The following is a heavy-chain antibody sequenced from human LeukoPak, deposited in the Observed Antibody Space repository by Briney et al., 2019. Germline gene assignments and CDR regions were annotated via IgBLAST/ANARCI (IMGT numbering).Heavy chain of an antibody. D-gene: IGHD2-21*02. CDR2: ISSSSSYI. CDR1: GFTFSSYS. J-gene: IGHJ4*02. CDR3: ASCGGDCYSPLDY. V-gene: IGHV3-21*01. Sequence: GGSLRLSCAASGFTFSSYSMNWVRQAPGKGLEWVSSISSSSSYIYYADSVKGRFTISRDNAKNSLYLQMNSLRAVDTAVYYCASCGGDCYSPLDYWGQGTLVTVSS.